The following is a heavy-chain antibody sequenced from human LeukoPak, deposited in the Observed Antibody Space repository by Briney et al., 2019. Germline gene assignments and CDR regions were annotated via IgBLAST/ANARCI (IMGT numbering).Heavy chain of an antibody. D-gene: IGHD6-6*01. J-gene: IGHJ3*02. Sequence: GGSLRLSCAASGFSFSTYYMNWVRQAPGKGLEWVSSMSSTGSSTYYADLVKGRFTISRDSARNSLYLQMNNLGAEDTAVYYCARGRVGSSSSAFDIWGQGTMVTVSS. V-gene: IGHV3-21*01. CDR2: MSSTGSST. CDR3: ARGRVGSSSSAFDI. CDR1: GFSFSTYY.